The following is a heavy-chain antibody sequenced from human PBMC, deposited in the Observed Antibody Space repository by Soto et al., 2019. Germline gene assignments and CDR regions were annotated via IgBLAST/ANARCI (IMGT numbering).Heavy chain of an antibody. D-gene: IGHD2-15*01. CDR3: ASYYCSRGSGYLDY. J-gene: IGHJ4*02. Sequence: EVQLVESGGGLVQPGGSLRLSCAVAGFTVSNNYMSWVRQAPGKGLEWVSVIYSGGTTYYGDSVKGRFTISKDNYKNTLFLQMHSLRAEDSAVYYCASYYCSRGSGYLDYWGQGTMVTVSS. CDR1: GFTVSNNY. CDR2: IYSGGTT. V-gene: IGHV3-66*01.